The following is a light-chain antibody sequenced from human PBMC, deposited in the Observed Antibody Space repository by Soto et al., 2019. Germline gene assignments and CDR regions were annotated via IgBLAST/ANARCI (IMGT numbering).Light chain of an antibody. CDR2: GAS. J-gene: IGKJ2*01. Sequence: EIVLTQSPGTLSLSPGERATLSCRASQSVSRNYLVWYQQKPGQAPRLLIYGASGRATGIPDRFSGSGSGTDFTLTISSLVPEDSAVYYCQQYVSSPYTFGQGTKLEIK. CDR3: QQYVSSPYT. V-gene: IGKV3-20*01. CDR1: QSVSRNY.